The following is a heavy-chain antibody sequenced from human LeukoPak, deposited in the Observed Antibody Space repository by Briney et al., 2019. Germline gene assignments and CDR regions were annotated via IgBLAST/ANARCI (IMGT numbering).Heavy chain of an antibody. CDR3: AKDPSDLGGSGSNNYFDC. D-gene: IGHD3-10*01. CDR1: GFTFSSYD. CDR2: ITYSSGYT. J-gene: IGHJ4*02. Sequence: GGSLRLSCAASGFTFSSYDMSWVRQAPGKGLEWVSGITYSSGYTYYADSVKGRFTISRDNSRNTLYLQMNSLGAEDTAVYYCAKDPSDLGGSGSNNYFDCWGQGTLVTVSS. V-gene: IGHV3-23*01.